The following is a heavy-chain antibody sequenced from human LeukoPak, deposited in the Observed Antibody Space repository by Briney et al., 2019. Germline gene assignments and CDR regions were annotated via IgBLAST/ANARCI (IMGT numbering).Heavy chain of an antibody. Sequence: SGGSLRLSCAASGFTFSSYGMHWVRQAPGKGLEWVAFIRYDGSNKYYADSVKGRFTISRDNSKNTLYLQMNSLRAEDTAVYYCAKDPDEAVAGTPFDYWGRGTLVTVSS. D-gene: IGHD6-19*01. J-gene: IGHJ4*02. CDR2: IRYDGSNK. CDR1: GFTFSSYG. CDR3: AKDPDEAVAGTPFDY. V-gene: IGHV3-30*02.